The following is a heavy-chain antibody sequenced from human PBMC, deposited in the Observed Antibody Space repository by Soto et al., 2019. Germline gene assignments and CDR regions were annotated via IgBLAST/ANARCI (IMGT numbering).Heavy chain of an antibody. CDR1: GYTFTSYY. Sequence: QVQLVQSGAEVKKPGASVKVSCKASGYTFTSYYMHWVRQAPGQGLEWMGIINPSGGSTSYAQKFQGRVTMTRDTSTSTVYMELSSLRSEDTAVYYCARDGDPYFNYVWRSYPSFDYWGQGTLVTVS. V-gene: IGHV1-46*01. CDR2: INPSGGST. J-gene: IGHJ4*02. D-gene: IGHD3-16*02. CDR3: ARDGDPYFNYVWRSYPSFDY.